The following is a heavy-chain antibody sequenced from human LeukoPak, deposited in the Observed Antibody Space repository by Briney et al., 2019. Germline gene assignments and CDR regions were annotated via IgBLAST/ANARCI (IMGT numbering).Heavy chain of an antibody. V-gene: IGHV3-30*09. CDR1: GFTFSSYT. CDR3: ATVTKVDFNY. Sequence: GGSLRLSCAASGFTFSSYTFYWFRQAPGKGLEWVASVSVEGIGRYFPGSVEGRFAISRDDSTKSVFLQMSNLRPEDTAVYFCATVTKVDFNYWGQGTLVTVSS. D-gene: IGHD4-11*01. CDR2: VSVEGIGR. J-gene: IGHJ4*02.